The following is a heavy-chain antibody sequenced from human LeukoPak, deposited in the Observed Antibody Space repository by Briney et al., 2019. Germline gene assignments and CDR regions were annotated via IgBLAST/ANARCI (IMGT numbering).Heavy chain of an antibody. V-gene: IGHV3-30*03. J-gene: IGHJ6*02. CDR3: ARDLDDSSGYYYYYYGMDV. D-gene: IGHD3-22*01. CDR2: ISYDGSNK. Sequence: GGSLRLSCAASGFTFSSYGMHWVRQAPGKGPEWVAVISYDGSNKYYADSVKGRFTISRDNSKNTQYLQMNSLRAEDTAVYYRARDLDDSSGYYYYYYGMDVWGQGTTVTVSS. CDR1: GFTFSSYG.